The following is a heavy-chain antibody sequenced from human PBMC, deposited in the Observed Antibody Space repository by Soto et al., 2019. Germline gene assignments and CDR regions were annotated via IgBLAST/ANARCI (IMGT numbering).Heavy chain of an antibody. CDR3: ARVISGYGYYYYYGMDV. CDR1: GFTVSSNY. J-gene: IGHJ6*02. Sequence: PGGSLRLSCAASGFTVSSNYMSWVRRAPGKGLEWVSVIYSGGSTYYADSVKGRFTISRDNSKNTLYLQMNSLRAEDTAVYYCARVISGYGYYYYYGMDVWGQGTTVTVSS. CDR2: IYSGGST. D-gene: IGHD5-12*01. V-gene: IGHV3-66*01.